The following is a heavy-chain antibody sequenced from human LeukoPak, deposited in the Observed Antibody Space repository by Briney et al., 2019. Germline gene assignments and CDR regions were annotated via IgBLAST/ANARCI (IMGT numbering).Heavy chain of an antibody. V-gene: IGHV3-30*02. CDR1: GFTFSSYG. CDR3: AKGGLYYYDSSGR. CDR2: IRYDGSNK. Sequence: GGSLRLSCAASGFTFSSYGMHWVRQAPGKGLEWVAFIRYDGSNKYYADSVKGRFTISRDNSKNTLYLQMNSLRAEDTAVYYCAKGGLYYYDSSGRWGQGTLVTVSS. J-gene: IGHJ4*02. D-gene: IGHD3-22*01.